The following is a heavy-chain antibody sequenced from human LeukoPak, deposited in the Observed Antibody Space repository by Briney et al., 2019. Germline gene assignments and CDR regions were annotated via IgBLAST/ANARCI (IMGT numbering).Heavy chain of an antibody. J-gene: IGHJ4*02. D-gene: IGHD1-26*01. V-gene: IGHV3-30*03. CDR1: GFAFRSYD. CDR2: ISYDGSDR. CDR3: AGVLSGSYDNYFDY. Sequence: GGSLRLSCAASGFAFRSYDMHGVRQAPGKGLEWVAVISYDGSDRYYVDSVKGRFTISRDNSKNTLYLQMNSLKAEDAAVYYCAGVLSGSYDNYFDYWGQGTLVTVSS.